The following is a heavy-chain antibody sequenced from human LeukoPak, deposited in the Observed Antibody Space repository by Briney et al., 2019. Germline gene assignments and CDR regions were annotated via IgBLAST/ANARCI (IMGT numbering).Heavy chain of an antibody. CDR1: GFTFSNAW. J-gene: IGHJ4*02. CDR2: IKSKTDGGTT. V-gene: IGHV3-15*01. Sequence: GGSLRLSCAASGFTFSNAWMSWVRQAPGKGLEWVGRIKSKTDGGTTDYAAPVKGRFTISRDDSKNTLYPQMNSLKTEDTAVYYCTTDALLYLGYCSSTSCYTDYWGQGTLVTVSS. CDR3: TTDALLYLGYCSSTSCYTDY. D-gene: IGHD2-2*02.